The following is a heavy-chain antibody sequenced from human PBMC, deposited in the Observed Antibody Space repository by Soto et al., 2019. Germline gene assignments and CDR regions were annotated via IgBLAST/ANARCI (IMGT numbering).Heavy chain of an antibody. CDR2: IIPIFGTA. J-gene: IGHJ6*02. V-gene: IGHV1-69*01. CDR3: ARGGSGAFGWSTGGMDV. CDR1: GGTFSSYA. D-gene: IGHD3-9*01. Sequence: QVQLVQSGAEVKKPGSSVKVSCKASGGTFSSYAISWVRQAPGQGLEWMGGIIPIFGTANYAQKFQGRVTITADESTSTAYMELSSLRSEDTALYYCARGGSGAFGWSTGGMDVWGHGTTVTVSS.